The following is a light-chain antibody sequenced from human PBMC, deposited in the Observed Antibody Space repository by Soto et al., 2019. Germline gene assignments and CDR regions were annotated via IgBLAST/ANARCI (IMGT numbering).Light chain of an antibody. V-gene: IGKV3-11*01. CDR3: QQRSNWPRT. CDR2: DAS. CDR1: QSVSSY. Sequence: ELVLTQSPATLSLSPGERATLSCRASQSVSSYLAWYQQKPGQAPRLLIYDASNRATGIPARFSGSESVADLDLTISILEPEDFAVYCCQQRSNWPRTFCQGTKLEIK. J-gene: IGKJ2*01.